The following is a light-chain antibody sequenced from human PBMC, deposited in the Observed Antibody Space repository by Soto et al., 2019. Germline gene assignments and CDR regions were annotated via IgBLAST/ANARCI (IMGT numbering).Light chain of an antibody. V-gene: IGLV2-11*01. CDR3: CSYVGSSTFRVL. J-gene: IGLJ2*01. CDR1: SSDVGGYNY. CDR2: DVT. Sequence: QSALTQPRSVSGSPGQSVTISCTGTSSDVGGYNYVSWYQQHPGKAPKLMIYDVTKRPSGVPDRFSGSKSGNTASLTISGLQAADEADYYCCSYVGSSTFRVLFGGGTKLTVL.